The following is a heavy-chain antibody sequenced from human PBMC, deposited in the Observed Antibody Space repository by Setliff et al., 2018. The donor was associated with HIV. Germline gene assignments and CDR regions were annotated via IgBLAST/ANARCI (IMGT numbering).Heavy chain of an antibody. V-gene: IGHV4-61*09. J-gene: IGHJ5*02. CDR3: ARDIQAAGTGWFDP. CDR2: IYTSGST. D-gene: IGHD6-13*01. CDR1: GGSISSGSYY. Sequence: PSETLSLTCTVSGGSISSGSYYWTWIRQPAGKGLEWIGQIYTSGSTNYNPSLKSRVIISLDTSKNQFSLKLSSVTAADTAVYYCARDIQAAGTGWFDPWGQGTLVTVSS.